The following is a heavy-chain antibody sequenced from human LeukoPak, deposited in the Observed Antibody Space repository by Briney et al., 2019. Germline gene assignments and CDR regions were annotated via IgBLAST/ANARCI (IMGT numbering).Heavy chain of an antibody. J-gene: IGHJ4*02. CDR2: INPNSGGT. D-gene: IGHD3/OR15-3a*01. CDR1: GYTFTGYY. Sequence: ASVKVSCKASGYTFTGYYMHWVRQAPGQGLEWMGWINPNSGGTNYAQKFQGRVTMTRDTSISTVYMELSRLRSDDTAVYYCARGDYAGLVIPADYDYWGQGTLVTVSS. CDR3: ARGDYAGLVIPADYDY. V-gene: IGHV1-2*02.